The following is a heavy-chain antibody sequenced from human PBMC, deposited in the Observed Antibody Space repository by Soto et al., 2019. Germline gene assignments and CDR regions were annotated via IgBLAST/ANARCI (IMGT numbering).Heavy chain of an antibody. J-gene: IGHJ6*02. CDR1: GYSFTSYW. Sequence: PGESLKISCKGSGYSFTSYWISWVRQMPGKGAEWMGSIDPSDSYTNYSPSFQGHVTISADKSTSTANLQWSSLKASETAMYYCARRAYYYDSRHYYYYGMDVWGQGTTVTVSS. V-gene: IGHV5-10-1*01. D-gene: IGHD3-22*01. CDR2: IDPSDSYT. CDR3: ARRAYYYDSRHYYYYGMDV.